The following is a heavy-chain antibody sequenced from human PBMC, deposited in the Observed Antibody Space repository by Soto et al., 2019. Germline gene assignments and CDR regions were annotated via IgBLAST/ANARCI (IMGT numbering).Heavy chain of an antibody. J-gene: IGHJ6*02. V-gene: IGHV1-3*01. CDR2: INAGNGNT. CDR3: ARDLKAPKAVAGKGSYYYYGMDV. Sequence: ASVKVSCKASGYTFTSYAMHWVRQAPGQRLEWMGWINAGNGNTKYSQKFQGRVTITRDTSASTAYMELSSLRSEDTAVYYCARDLKAPKAVAGKGSYYYYGMDVWGQGTMVTVSS. D-gene: IGHD6-19*01. CDR1: GYTFTSYA.